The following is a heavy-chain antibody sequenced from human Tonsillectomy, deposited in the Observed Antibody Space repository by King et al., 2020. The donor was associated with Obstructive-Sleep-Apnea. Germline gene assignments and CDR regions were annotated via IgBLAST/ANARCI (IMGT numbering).Heavy chain of an antibody. CDR2: IGTAGDT. V-gene: IGHV3-13*01. CDR1: GFTFSSYD. Sequence: VQLVESGGGLVQHGGSLRLSCAASGFTFSSYDMHWVRQATGKGLEWVSAIGTAGDTYYPGSVKGRFTISRENAKNSLYLQMNSLRAGDTAVYYCARGSRGVPRLNNYYSYGMDVWGQGTTVTVSS. D-gene: IGHD3-10*01. J-gene: IGHJ6*02. CDR3: ARGSRGVPRLNNYYSYGMDV.